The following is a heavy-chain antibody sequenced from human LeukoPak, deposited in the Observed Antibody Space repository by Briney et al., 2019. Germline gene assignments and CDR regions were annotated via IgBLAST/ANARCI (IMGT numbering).Heavy chain of an antibody. CDR3: ARHIGGGIEDMDV. J-gene: IGHJ6*03. CDR2: IYVTGT. CDR1: GGSIGTYY. V-gene: IGHV4-59*08. D-gene: IGHD3-16*02. Sequence: SETLSLTCTVSGGSIGTYYWSWILQSPGKGLEWIGYIYVTGTRYNPYLQSRVTISVDRSRNQFFLKMSSVTAADTAVYYCARHIGGGIEDMDVWGKGTKVIVSS.